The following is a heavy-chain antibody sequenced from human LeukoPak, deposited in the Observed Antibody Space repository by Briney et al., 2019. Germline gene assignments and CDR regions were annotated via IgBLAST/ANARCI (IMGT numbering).Heavy chain of an antibody. CDR2: INNDGSST. CDR1: GFTFSSYW. V-gene: IGHV3-74*01. J-gene: IGHJ6*03. CDR3: AELGITMIGGV. D-gene: IGHD3-10*02. Sequence: PGGSLRLSCAASGFTFSSYWMHWVRQAPGKGLVWISRINNDGSSTSYADSVKGRFTISRDNAKNSLYLQMNSLRAEDTAVYYCAELGITMIGGVWGKGTTVPISS.